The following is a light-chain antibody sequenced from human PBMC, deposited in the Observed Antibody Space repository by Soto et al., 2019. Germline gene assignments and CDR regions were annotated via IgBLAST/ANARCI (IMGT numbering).Light chain of an antibody. CDR1: QRISDNY. Sequence: EIVLTQSPGTLSLSPGDRATLSCRASQRISDNYLAWYHQKPGQPPRLLIYGASTRAAGIPDRFSGSGSGTDFTLTISRLEPEDFAVYYCHQDVTASPGTFGQGTRVDI. J-gene: IGKJ1*01. V-gene: IGKV3-20*01. CDR3: HQDVTASPGT. CDR2: GAS.